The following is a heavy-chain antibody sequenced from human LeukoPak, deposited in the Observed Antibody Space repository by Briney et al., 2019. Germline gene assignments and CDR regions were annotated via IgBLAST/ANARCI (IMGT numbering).Heavy chain of an antibody. V-gene: IGHV4-34*01. D-gene: IGHD3-9*01. Sequence: PSETLSLTCAVYGGSFSGYYWSWIRQPPGKGLEWIGEINHSGSTNYNPSLKSRVTISVDTSKNQFSLKLSSVTAADTAVYYCASSDYDILTGYLNFDYWGQGTLVTVSS. CDR3: ASSDYDILTGYLNFDY. J-gene: IGHJ4*02. CDR2: INHSGST. CDR1: GGSFSGYY.